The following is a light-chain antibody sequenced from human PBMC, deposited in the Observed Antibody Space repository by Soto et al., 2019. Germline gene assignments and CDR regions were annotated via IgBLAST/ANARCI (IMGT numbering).Light chain of an antibody. CDR2: DVS. CDR3: RSYTRSATYV. V-gene: IGLV2-14*03. CDR1: SSDVGGYDY. J-gene: IGLJ1*01. Sequence: QSALAQPASVSGSPGQSITVSCTGSSSDVGGYDYVSWYQQHPGKAPTLILYDVSNRPSGISFRFSGSKSGNTASLNISGLQAEDEADYYCRSYTRSATYVFGTGTKGPS.